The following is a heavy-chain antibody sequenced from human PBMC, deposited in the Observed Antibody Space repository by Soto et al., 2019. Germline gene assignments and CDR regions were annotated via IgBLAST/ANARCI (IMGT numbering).Heavy chain of an antibody. J-gene: IGHJ4*02. V-gene: IGHV3-30*04. Sequence: GGSLRLSGAASGFTFSSNAMDWVRQAPGKGLEWEAVISYDGNNKDYADSVKGRFTIARDNSKNTLYLQMNSLSTEDTAVYFRARPPHITSGVGDSFDYWGQGTLVTVSS. D-gene: IGHD1-20*01. CDR2: ISYDGNNK. CDR1: GFTFSSNA. CDR3: ARPPHITSGVGDSFDY.